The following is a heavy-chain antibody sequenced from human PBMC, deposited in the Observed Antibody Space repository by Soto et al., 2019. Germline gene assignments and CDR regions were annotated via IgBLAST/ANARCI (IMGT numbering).Heavy chain of an antibody. CDR3: AHCTLHDYGDYDPGTSHVFDS. J-gene: IGHJ4*02. Sequence: QITLKESGPSPVKPTQTLTVTCTFSGFSLSNSGVGVAWIRQPPGEALEWLALIYGDNDKRYSPSLKTRLTITKDTSKNQVVLTMTNMDPVDTATYYRAHCTLHDYGDYDPGTSHVFDSWGQGTLVTVSS. CDR1: GFSLSNSGVG. CDR2: IYGDNDK. V-gene: IGHV2-5*02. D-gene: IGHD4-17*01.